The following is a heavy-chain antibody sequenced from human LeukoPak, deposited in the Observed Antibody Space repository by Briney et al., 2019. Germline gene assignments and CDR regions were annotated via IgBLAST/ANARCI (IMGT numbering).Heavy chain of an antibody. J-gene: IGHJ5*02. CDR2: INHSGST. V-gene: IGHV4-34*01. D-gene: IGHD2-2*01. CDR3: ARVYCSSTSCYLRLFDP. Sequence: PSETLSLTCAVYGGSFSGYCWSWIRQPPGKGLEWIGEINHSGSTNYNPSLKSRVTISVDTSKNQFSLKLSSVTAADTAVYYCARVYCSSTSCYLRLFDPWGQGTLVTVSS. CDR1: GGSFSGYC.